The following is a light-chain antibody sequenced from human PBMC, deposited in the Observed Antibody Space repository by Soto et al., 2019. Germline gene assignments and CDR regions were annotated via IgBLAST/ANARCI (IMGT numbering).Light chain of an antibody. CDR1: QSVSSNY. Sequence: EIVLTQSPGTLSLSPGERGTLSCRASQSVSSNYLAWYQQKAGQAPRLLIFGASNRDAGIPDRFSGSGSGTDFTLTISRLEPEDFAVYYCQQYGRSPWTFGQGTKVEIK. V-gene: IGKV3-20*01. CDR2: GAS. J-gene: IGKJ1*01. CDR3: QQYGRSPWT.